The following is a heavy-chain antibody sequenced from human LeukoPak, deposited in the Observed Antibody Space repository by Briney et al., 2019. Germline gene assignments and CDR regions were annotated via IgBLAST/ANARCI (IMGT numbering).Heavy chain of an antibody. Sequence: ASVKVSCKSSGYTFTAYYIHRVRQAPGQGLEWMGWINPNTGDTNYAQKFQGRVTMTRDTSITTAYMDLSRLRYDDTALYYCVRSGVFDYWGQGTLVTVSS. D-gene: IGHD2-8*01. V-gene: IGHV1-2*02. CDR1: GYTFTAYY. J-gene: IGHJ4*02. CDR2: INPNTGDT. CDR3: VRSGVFDY.